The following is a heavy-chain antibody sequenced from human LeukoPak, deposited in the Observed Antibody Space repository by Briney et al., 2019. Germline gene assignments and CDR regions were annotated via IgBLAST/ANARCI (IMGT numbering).Heavy chain of an antibody. CDR2: IYSGGST. Sequence: SGGSLRLSCAAPGFTVSSNYMSWVRQAPGKGLEWVSVIYSGGSTYYADSVKGRFTISRDNSKNTLYLQMNSLRAEDTAVYYCAREGQPHDAFDIWGQGTMVTVSS. CDR1: GFTVSSNY. D-gene: IGHD5-18*01. J-gene: IGHJ3*02. CDR3: AREGQPHDAFDI. V-gene: IGHV3-53*01.